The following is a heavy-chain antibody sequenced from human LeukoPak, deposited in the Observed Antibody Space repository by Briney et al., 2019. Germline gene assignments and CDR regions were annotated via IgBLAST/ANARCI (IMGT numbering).Heavy chain of an antibody. CDR1: GGSISSYY. D-gene: IGHD2-2*01. Sequence: SETLSLTCTVSGGSISSYYWSWIRQPAGKGLEWIGRIYTSGSTNYNPSLKSRVTMSVDKSKNQFSLKLSSVTAADTAVYYCAREDIVVVPAANVYYYYGMDVWGKGTTVTVSS. CDR2: IYTSGST. CDR3: AREDIVVVPAANVYYYYGMDV. J-gene: IGHJ6*04. V-gene: IGHV4-4*07.